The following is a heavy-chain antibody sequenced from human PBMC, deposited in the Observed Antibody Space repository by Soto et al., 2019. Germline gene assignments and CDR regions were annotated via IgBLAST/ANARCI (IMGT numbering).Heavy chain of an antibody. CDR2: ISGANGDT. V-gene: IGHV1-3*01. CDR3: ARDWAYYDSDGSHREYAFDI. CDR1: GYTFTTYA. J-gene: IGHJ3*02. D-gene: IGHD3-22*01. Sequence: ASVKVSCKASGYTFTTYAWHWVRQAPGQRLEWLGWISGANGDTKYSQKFQGRVTITMDTSANTVYMEMSSLRSEDTAIYYCARDWAYYDSDGSHREYAFDIWGQGTMVTVPS.